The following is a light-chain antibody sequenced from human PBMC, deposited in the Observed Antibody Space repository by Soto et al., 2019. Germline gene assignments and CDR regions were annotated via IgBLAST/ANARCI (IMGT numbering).Light chain of an antibody. CDR2: AAS. CDR1: QSISSS. J-gene: IGKJ2*01. Sequence: DIQMTQSPSSLSASVGERVTITCRASQSISSSLNWYQHNPGKAPDLLIYAASNLHSGVPSRFSGSGSGTDFTLTIRSLQPADFATYYPQHSYRSPRMYTFGQWTKLEIK. CDR3: QHSYRSPRMYT. V-gene: IGKV1-39*01.